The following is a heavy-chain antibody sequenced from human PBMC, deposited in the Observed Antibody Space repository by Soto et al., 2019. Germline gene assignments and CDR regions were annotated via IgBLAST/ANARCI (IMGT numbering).Heavy chain of an antibody. Sequence: PSETISLNCTVSGGSISSGGYYWSWIRQHPRQGLQCIGDLFXRGSPYYTPSLKSRVTISVDTSKNQCSLKLSSVTAADTAVYYCARAHINIDYGGSYNWFDHWGQGTLVTVSS. J-gene: IGHJ5*02. CDR3: ARAHINIDYGGSYNWFDH. V-gene: IGHV4-31*03. CDR1: GGSISSGGYY. CDR2: LFXRGSP. D-gene: IGHD4-17*01.